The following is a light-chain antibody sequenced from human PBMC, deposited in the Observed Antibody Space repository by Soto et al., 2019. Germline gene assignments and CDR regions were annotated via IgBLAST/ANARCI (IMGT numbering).Light chain of an antibody. CDR2: EVT. Sequence: QSVLTPPASVSGSPGQSITISCTGTSSDVGTYNLVSWYQHLPDKAPNLIISEVTNRPSGVSDRFSGSKSGNTVSLTIAALQAEDEADYYCASLTTTNFVFASGTKVTV. V-gene: IGLV2-14*01. J-gene: IGLJ1*01. CDR1: SSDVGTYNL. CDR3: ASLTTTNFV.